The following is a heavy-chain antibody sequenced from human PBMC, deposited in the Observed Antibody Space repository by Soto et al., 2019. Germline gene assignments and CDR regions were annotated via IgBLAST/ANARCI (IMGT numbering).Heavy chain of an antibody. Sequence: QVQLQQWGAGLLKPSETLSLTCAVYGGSFSGYYWSWIRQPPGKGLEWIGEINHSGSTNYNPSLKSRVTISVDTSKNQFSLKLSSVTAADTAVYYCARGRREFGESIKQNDYWGQGTLVTVSS. CDR2: INHSGST. V-gene: IGHV4-34*01. CDR1: GGSFSGYY. D-gene: IGHD3-10*01. J-gene: IGHJ4*02. CDR3: ARGRREFGESIKQNDY.